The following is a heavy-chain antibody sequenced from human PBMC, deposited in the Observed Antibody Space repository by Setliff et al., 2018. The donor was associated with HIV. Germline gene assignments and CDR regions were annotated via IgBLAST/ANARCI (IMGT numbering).Heavy chain of an antibody. V-gene: IGHV3-23*01. Sequence: PGGSLRLSCAASGFTFKNYAMHWVRQAPGKGLEWVSTISGSSGVRYDADSVKGRFIISRDNSKNTLYLEMNSLRAEDTAVYYCAKVTPIDVWSGSGHPSGFFDLWGPGTQVTVSS. J-gene: IGHJ2*01. CDR1: GFTFKNYA. D-gene: IGHD3-3*01. CDR2: ISGSSGVR. CDR3: AKVTPIDVWSGSGHPSGFFDL.